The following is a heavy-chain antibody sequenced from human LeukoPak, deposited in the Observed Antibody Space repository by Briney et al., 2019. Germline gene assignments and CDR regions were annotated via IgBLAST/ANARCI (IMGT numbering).Heavy chain of an antibody. CDR3: ARFYDSSGYGFYAFDI. J-gene: IGHJ3*02. D-gene: IGHD3-22*01. V-gene: IGHV3-23*01. CDR1: GLTFNNYA. CDR2: ISGGGGST. Sequence: GGSLRLSCAASGLTFNNYAMSWVRQAPGKGPEWVSAISGGGGSTYYADSVKGRFTISRDNAKNTLYLQMNSLRAEDTAVYYCARFYDSSGYGFYAFDIWGQGTMVTVSS.